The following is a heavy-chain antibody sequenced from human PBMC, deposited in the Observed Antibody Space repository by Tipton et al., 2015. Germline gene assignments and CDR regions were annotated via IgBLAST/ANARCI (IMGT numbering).Heavy chain of an antibody. CDR2: LSYSGKT. CDR1: GGSISNSNYY. J-gene: IGHJ4*02. V-gene: IGHV4-39*01. CDR3: ARSRYAVTPDS. D-gene: IGHD4-17*01. Sequence: TLSLTCTVSGGSISNSNYYWGWIRQPPGKGLEWIGSLSYSGKTDYNPPLRSRVTISVDTSKNQFSLRLTSVTAADTAVYYCARSRYAVTPDSWGQGTLVTVSS.